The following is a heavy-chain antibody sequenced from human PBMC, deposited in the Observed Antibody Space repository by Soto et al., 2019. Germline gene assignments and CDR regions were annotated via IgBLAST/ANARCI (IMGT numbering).Heavy chain of an antibody. CDR2: IYYSGST. D-gene: IGHD5-12*01. V-gene: IGHV4-31*03. CDR1: GVSISSGGYY. CDR3: ATGGGYDFPSFDY. J-gene: IGHJ4*02. Sequence: SETLSLSCTVSGVSISSGGYYWSWIRQHPGKGLEWIGYIYYSGSTYYNPSLKSRVTISVDTSKNQFSLKLSSVTAADTAVYYCATGGGYDFPSFDYWGQGTLVTVSS.